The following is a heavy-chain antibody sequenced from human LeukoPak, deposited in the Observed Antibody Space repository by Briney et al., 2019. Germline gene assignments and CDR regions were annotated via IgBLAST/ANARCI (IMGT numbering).Heavy chain of an antibody. Sequence: SETLSLTCTVSGGSIGWDYWSWIRQSAGKGLEWIGHIYTNGRTDYNPSLKSRVTISVDKAKNQFSLKLTSVTTADTAVYYCAGDGYRTTWYYYWGQGTPVTVSS. D-gene: IGHD6-13*01. CDR3: AGDGYRTTWYYY. CDR1: GGSIGWDY. J-gene: IGHJ4*02. V-gene: IGHV4-4*07. CDR2: IYTNGRT.